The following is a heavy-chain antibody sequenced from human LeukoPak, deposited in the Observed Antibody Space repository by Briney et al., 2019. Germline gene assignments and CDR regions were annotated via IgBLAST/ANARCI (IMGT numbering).Heavy chain of an antibody. CDR2: INSDGINT. CDR3: ARDLGQYYDASDTGFDP. J-gene: IGHJ5*02. Sequence: PGGSLRLSCAASGFTFSSYWMSWVRQAPGKGLVWVSRINSDGINTSYADSVKGRFTISRDNAKNTLNLQMNSLRAEDTAVYYCARDLGQYYDASDTGFDPGAQGPVVIVSS. V-gene: IGHV3-74*01. CDR1: GFTFSSYW. D-gene: IGHD3-22*01.